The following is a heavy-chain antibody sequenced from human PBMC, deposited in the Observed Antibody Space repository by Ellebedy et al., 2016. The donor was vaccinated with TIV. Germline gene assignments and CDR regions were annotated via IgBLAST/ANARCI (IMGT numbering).Heavy chain of an antibody. CDR1: GFTFSSYA. Sequence: PGGSLRLSCAASGFTFSSYAMSWVRQAPGKGLEWVSTVSPTGARTYHADSVEGRFTISRDNSKKTLDLQMNSLRAEDTAIYYCAKDSGKYGWNSEYWGQGTQVTVSS. D-gene: IGHD3-10*01. J-gene: IGHJ4*02. CDR2: VSPTGART. CDR3: AKDSGKYGWNSEY. V-gene: IGHV3-23*01.